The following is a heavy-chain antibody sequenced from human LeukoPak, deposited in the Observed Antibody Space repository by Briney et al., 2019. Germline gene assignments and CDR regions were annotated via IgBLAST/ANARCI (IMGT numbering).Heavy chain of an antibody. CDR1: GFTFSSYA. J-gene: IGHJ4*02. CDR3: AKLRRVVVSAASDY. CDR2: ISGSGGST. V-gene: IGHV3-23*01. D-gene: IGHD2-2*01. Sequence: GGSLRLSCAASGFTFSSYAMSWVRQAPGKGLEWVSAISGSGGSTYYADSVKGRFTISRDNSKNTLYLQMNSLRAEDTAVYYCAKLRRVVVSAASDYWGQGTLVTVSS.